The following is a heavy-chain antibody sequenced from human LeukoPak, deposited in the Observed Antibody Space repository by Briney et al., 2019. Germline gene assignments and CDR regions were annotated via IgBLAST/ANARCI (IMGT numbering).Heavy chain of an antibody. CDR3: ARRGGQWLVSSFLDY. Sequence: GGSLRLSCAASGFTFSSYAMHWVRQAPGKGLEWVAVISYDGSNKYYADSVKGRFTISRDNSKNTLYLQMNSLRAEDTAVYYCARRGGQWLVSSFLDYWGQGTLVTVSS. D-gene: IGHD6-19*01. J-gene: IGHJ4*02. CDR1: GFTFSSYA. V-gene: IGHV3-30*01. CDR2: ISYDGSNK.